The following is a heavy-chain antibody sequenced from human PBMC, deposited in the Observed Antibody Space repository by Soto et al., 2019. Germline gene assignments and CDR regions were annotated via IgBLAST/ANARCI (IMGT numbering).Heavy chain of an antibody. D-gene: IGHD1-1*01. CDR2: IIPIFGTA. Sequence: ASVKVSCKASGGTFSSYAISWVRQAPGQGLEWMGGIIPIFGTANYAQKFQGRVTITADESTSTAYMELSSLRSEDTAVYYCAVEEEQSPNWFDPWGQGTLVTVPQ. CDR3: AVEEEQSPNWFDP. CDR1: GGTFSSYA. V-gene: IGHV1-69*13. J-gene: IGHJ5*02.